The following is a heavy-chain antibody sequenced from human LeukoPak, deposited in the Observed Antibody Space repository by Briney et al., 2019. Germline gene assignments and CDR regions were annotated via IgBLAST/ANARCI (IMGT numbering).Heavy chain of an antibody. V-gene: IGHV3-30*07. Sequence: GGSLRLSCEASGLSLSKYPMHWVRQAPGKGLEWITLITYDGAFDGGKTYYADSVKGRFTISRDNSKNTLYLQMNSLRAEDTAVYYCARDRYSSRLEYFEYWGQGTLVTVSS. CDR2: ITYDGAFDGGKT. CDR1: GLSLSKYP. J-gene: IGHJ4*02. D-gene: IGHD6-13*01. CDR3: ARDRYSSRLEYFEY.